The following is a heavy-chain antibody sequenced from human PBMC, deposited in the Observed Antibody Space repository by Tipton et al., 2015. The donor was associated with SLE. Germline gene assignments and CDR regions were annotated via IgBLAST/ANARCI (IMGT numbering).Heavy chain of an antibody. D-gene: IGHD1/OR15-1a*01. V-gene: IGHV4-61*02. CDR3: ARENNNWYKNWFDP. CDR2: MSDSGIT. Sequence: TLSLTCTVSGASVSSDSYYWSWIRQSDGKGLEWIGRMSDSGITNYNPSLKSRVIMSVDTSKMQFSLELSSVTAADTAVYYCARENNNWYKNWFDPWGQGTLVTVSS. J-gene: IGHJ5*02. CDR1: GASVSSDSYY.